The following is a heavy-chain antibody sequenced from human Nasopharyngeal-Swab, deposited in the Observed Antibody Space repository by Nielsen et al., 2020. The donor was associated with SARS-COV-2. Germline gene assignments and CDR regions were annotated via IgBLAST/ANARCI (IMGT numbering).Heavy chain of an antibody. CDR3: AREGFLEWFNYYGMDV. J-gene: IGHJ6*02. D-gene: IGHD3-3*01. CDR1: GFTLDDYA. V-gene: IGHV3-11*01. CDR2: ISSSGSTI. Sequence: SPITPRAALGFTLDDYAMHRVRHAPGKGLEWVSYISSSGSTIYYADSVKGRFTISRDNAKNSLYLQMNSLRAEDTAVYYCAREGFLEWFNYYGMDVWGQGTTVTVSS.